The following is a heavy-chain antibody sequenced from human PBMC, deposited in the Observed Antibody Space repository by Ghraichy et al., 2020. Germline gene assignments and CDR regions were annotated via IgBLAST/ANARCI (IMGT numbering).Heavy chain of an antibody. D-gene: IGHD3-9*01. CDR2: ISYDGSNK. CDR3: ARGSVVEVAPAQYFDWLFMEGDY. J-gene: IGHJ4*02. Sequence: GGSLRLSCAASGFTFSSYAMHWVRQAPGKGLEGVAVISYDGSNKYYADSVKGRFTISRDNSKNTLYLQMNSLRAEDTAVYYCARGSVVEVAPAQYFDWLFMEGDYWGQGTLVTVSS. CDR1: GFTFSSYA. V-gene: IGHV3-30*04.